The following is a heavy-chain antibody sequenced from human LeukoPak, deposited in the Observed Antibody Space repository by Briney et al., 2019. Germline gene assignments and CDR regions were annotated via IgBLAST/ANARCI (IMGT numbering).Heavy chain of an antibody. CDR3: ATYGVVVGATDY. CDR2: ISGSGGST. CDR1: GFTFSSYA. V-gene: IGHV3-23*01. J-gene: IGHJ4*02. D-gene: IGHD2-15*01. Sequence: GGSLRLSCAASGFTFSSYAMSWVRQAPGKGLEWVSAISGSGGSTYYADSVKGRPTISRDNAKNSLFLQMNGLRVEDTAVYYCATYGVVVGATDYWGQGTLVTVSS.